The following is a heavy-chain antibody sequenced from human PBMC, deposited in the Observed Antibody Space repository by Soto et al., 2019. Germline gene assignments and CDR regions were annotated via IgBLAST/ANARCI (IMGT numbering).Heavy chain of an antibody. J-gene: IGHJ4*02. CDR2: IKQDGSEK. CDR1: GFTFSSYW. CDR3: AGDPNDFDY. Sequence: EVQLVESGGGLVQPGGSLRLSCAASGFTFSSYWMSWVRQAPGKGLEWVANIKQDGSEKYYVDSVKGRFTISRDNAKNSLYLQMNSLSAEDTGVYYCAGDPNDFDYWGQGTLVTVSS. V-gene: IGHV3-7*01.